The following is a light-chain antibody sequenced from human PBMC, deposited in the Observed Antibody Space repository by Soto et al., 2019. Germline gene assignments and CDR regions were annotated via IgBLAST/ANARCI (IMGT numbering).Light chain of an antibody. Sequence: QSVLTQSPSASASLGASVKLTCTLSSGYSSYAIAWHQQQPEKDPRYLMKLNSDGSHSKGDGIPDRFSGSSSGAERYLTISSLQSEDEADYYCQTWGTGIQVFGGGTKLTVL. CDR2: LNSDGSH. V-gene: IGLV4-69*01. CDR3: QTWGTGIQV. J-gene: IGLJ2*01. CDR1: SGYSSYA.